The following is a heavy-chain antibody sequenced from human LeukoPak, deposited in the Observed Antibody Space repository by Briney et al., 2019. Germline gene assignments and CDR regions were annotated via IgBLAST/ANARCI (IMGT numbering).Heavy chain of an antibody. V-gene: IGHV4-59*01. J-gene: IGHJ1*01. D-gene: IGHD6-6*01. Sequence: SETLSLTCTVSGGSISTYYWNWIRQPPGKGLEWIGYIYHSGSTNFNPSLQSRVTISVGTSKNQSSLNLNSVTAADTAVYYCARGGAARLHFQNWGQGTLVTVSS. CDR1: GGSISTYY. CDR3: ARGGAARLHFQN. CDR2: IYHSGST.